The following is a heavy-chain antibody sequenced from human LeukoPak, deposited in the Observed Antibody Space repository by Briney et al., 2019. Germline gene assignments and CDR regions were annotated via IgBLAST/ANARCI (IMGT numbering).Heavy chain of an antibody. CDR2: ISYDGSNK. D-gene: IGHD5-18*01. J-gene: IGHJ4*02. V-gene: IGHV3-30-3*01. Sequence: SLRLSCAASGFTFSSYAMHWVRQAPGKGLEWVAVISYDGSNKYYVDSVKGRFTISRDNSKNTLYLQMNSLRAEDTAVYNCARDGRYSYIDYWGQGTLVTVSS. CDR3: ARDGRYSYIDY. CDR1: GFTFSSYA.